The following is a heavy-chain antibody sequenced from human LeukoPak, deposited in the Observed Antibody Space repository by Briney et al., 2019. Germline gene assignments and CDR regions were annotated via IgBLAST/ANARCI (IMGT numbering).Heavy chain of an antibody. CDR3: AREQRMVRGVITLDY. Sequence: SQTLSLTCTVSGGSISSGGYHWSWIRQHPGKGLEWIVYIYYSGSTYYNPSLKSRVTISVDTSKNQFSLKLSSVTAADTAVYYCAREQRMVRGVITLDYWGQGTLVTVSS. CDR2: IYYSGST. CDR1: GGSISSGGYH. J-gene: IGHJ4*02. V-gene: IGHV4-31*03. D-gene: IGHD3-10*01.